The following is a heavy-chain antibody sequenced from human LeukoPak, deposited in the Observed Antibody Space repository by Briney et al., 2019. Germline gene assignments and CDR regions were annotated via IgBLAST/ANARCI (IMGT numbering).Heavy chain of an antibody. V-gene: IGHV1-18*01. CDR2: ISAYNGNT. D-gene: IGHD3-22*01. CDR3: ARGRDYYDSSGYFGRYYYYGMDV. Sequence: ASVKVSCKASGYTFTSYGISWVRQAPGQGLEWMGWISAYNGNTNYAQKLQGRVTMTTDTSTSTAYMELRSLRSDDTAVYYCARGRDYYDSSGYFGRYYYYGMDVWGQGTTVTASS. J-gene: IGHJ6*02. CDR1: GYTFTSYG.